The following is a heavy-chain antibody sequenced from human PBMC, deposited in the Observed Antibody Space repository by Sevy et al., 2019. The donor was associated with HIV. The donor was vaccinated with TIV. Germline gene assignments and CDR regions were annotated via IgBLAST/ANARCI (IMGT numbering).Heavy chain of an antibody. J-gene: IGHJ4*02. CDR2: ISGNGGNT. Sequence: GGSLRLSCAASGFTFSSYSIHWVRQAPGKGPEYISAISGNGGNTYYASSVKGRFTISRDNSKNTLWLQMDSLRAEDMAVYYCARQGGGSSYDYWGQGTLVTVSS. D-gene: IGHD6-6*01. CDR1: GFTFSSYS. V-gene: IGHV3-64*01. CDR3: ARQGGGSSYDY.